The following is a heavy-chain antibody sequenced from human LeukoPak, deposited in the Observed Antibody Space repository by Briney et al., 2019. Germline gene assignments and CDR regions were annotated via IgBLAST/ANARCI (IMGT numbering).Heavy chain of an antibody. J-gene: IGHJ6*03. CDR1: GGSISSSSYY. D-gene: IGHD6-19*01. CDR3: ARQAVAGFYYYYYMDV. Sequence: PSETLSLTCTVSGGSISSSSYYWGWIRQPPGKGLEWIGSIYYSGSTYYNPSLKSRVTISVDTSKNQFSLKLSSVTAADTAVYYCARQAVAGFYYYYYMDVWGKGTTVTISS. V-gene: IGHV4-39*01. CDR2: IYYSGST.